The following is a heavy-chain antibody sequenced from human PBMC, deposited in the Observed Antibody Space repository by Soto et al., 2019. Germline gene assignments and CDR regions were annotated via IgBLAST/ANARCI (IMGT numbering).Heavy chain of an antibody. V-gene: IGHV4-59*01. CDR1: GGSISSYY. CDR2: IYYSGST. D-gene: IGHD3-16*01. J-gene: IGHJ6*02. Sequence: QVQLQESGPGLVKPSETLSLTCTVSGGSISSYYWNWIRQPPGKGLEWIGYIYYSGSTNYNPSLKSRVPISVDTSKDQFSLKLSSVAAADTGVYYCAGDGGTYGMDVWGQGTTVTVSS. CDR3: AGDGGTYGMDV.